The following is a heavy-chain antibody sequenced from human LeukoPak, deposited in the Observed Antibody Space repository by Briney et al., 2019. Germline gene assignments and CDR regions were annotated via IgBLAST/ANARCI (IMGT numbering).Heavy chain of an antibody. CDR2: IYYSGST. CDR1: GGSISSYY. Sequence: NPSETLSLTCTVSGGSISSYYWTWIRQPPGEGLEWIGEIYYSGSTNYNPSLKSRVTISADTSKNQFSLKLSSVTAADTAVYYCARAYFWGFAVAGYYFDYWGQGTLVTVSS. D-gene: IGHD6-19*01. V-gene: IGHV4-59*01. CDR3: ARAYFWGFAVAGYYFDY. J-gene: IGHJ4*02.